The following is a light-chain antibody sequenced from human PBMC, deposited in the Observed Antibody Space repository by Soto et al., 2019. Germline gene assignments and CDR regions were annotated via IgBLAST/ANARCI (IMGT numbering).Light chain of an antibody. CDR2: DTS. V-gene: IGKV3-11*01. Sequence: IVLSKKPITLSLFPGERANLSRRASQSVTNSLAWYQQKLGRAPRLLIHDTSNRATGVPARFSGSGSGTDFTLTIDGLEPEDFAVYYCQQYGYSPITFGQGTRLEI. CDR1: QSVTNS. CDR3: QQYGYSPIT. J-gene: IGKJ5*01.